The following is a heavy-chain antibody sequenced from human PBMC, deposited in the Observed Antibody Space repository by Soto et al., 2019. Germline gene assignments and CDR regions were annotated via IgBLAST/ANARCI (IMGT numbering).Heavy chain of an antibody. CDR1: GITFSTYA. CDR3: ARAISGYVT. Sequence: QVQFVQSGAEVKKPGASVKVSCKASGITFSTYAIHWVRQAPGQGLEWMGWINAGNGNTRYSQKFQGRVTLTRDTSASTTYMDLSSLRSEDTAIYYCARAISGYVTWGQGTLVTVSS. D-gene: IGHD5-12*01. J-gene: IGHJ4*02. V-gene: IGHV1-3*01. CDR2: INAGNGNT.